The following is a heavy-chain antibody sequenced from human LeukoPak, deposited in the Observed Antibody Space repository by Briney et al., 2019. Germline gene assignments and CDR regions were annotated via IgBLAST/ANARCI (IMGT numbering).Heavy chain of an antibody. D-gene: IGHD6-19*01. CDR3: ATDYSSGWYPTSVFDY. CDR1: GFTFNNYP. V-gene: IGHV3-23*01. J-gene: IGHJ4*02. Sequence: GGSLRLSCAASGFTFNNYPMSWVRQAPGKGLEWVSAISGSGGSTYYADSVKGRFTISRDNSKNTLYLQMNSLRAEDTAVYYCATDYSSGWYPTSVFDYWGQGTLVTVSS. CDR2: ISGSGGST.